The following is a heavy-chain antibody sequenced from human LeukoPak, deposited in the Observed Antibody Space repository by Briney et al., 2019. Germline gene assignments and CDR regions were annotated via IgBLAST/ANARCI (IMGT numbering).Heavy chain of an antibody. CDR2: IYYSGST. D-gene: IGHD6-13*01. CDR1: GDSISSYY. J-gene: IGHJ4*02. V-gene: IGHV4-59*08. Sequence: SETLSLTCTVSGDSISSYYWSWIRQPPGKGLECIGYIYYSGSTNYNPSLKSRVTISVDTSKNQFSLKLRSVTAADTAVYYCARQVAAVGYYFGYWGQGTLVTVSS. CDR3: ARQVAAVGYYFGY.